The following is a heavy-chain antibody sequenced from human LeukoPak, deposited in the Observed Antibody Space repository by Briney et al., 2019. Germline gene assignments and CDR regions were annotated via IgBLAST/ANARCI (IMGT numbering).Heavy chain of an antibody. V-gene: IGHV4-59*08. Sequence: SETLSLTCTVSGGSISNSYWSWIRQPPGKGLEWIGYIYDSESTNYNPSLKSRVTISADTSKNQFSLKLSSATAADTAIYYCARQSGGVATKLDYWGQGTLVTVSS. CDR2: IYDSEST. CDR3: ARQSGGVATKLDY. D-gene: IGHD3-16*01. CDR1: GGSISNSY. J-gene: IGHJ4*02.